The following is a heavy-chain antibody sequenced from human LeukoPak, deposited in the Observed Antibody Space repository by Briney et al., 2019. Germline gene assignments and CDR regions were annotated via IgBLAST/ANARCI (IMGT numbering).Heavy chain of an antibody. Sequence: SETLSLTCAVYGGSFSGYYWSWIRQPPGKGLEWIGEINHSGSTNYNPSLKGRVTISVDTSKNQFSLKLSSVTAADTAVYYCRRNGDYVSWEVDAFDIWGQGTMVTVSS. D-gene: IGHD4-17*01. V-gene: IGHV4-34*01. CDR2: INHSGST. CDR1: GGSFSGYY. CDR3: RRNGDYVSWEVDAFDI. J-gene: IGHJ3*02.